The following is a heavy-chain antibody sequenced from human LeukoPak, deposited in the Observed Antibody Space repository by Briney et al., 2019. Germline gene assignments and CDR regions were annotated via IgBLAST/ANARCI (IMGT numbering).Heavy chain of an antibody. J-gene: IGHJ5*02. CDR1: GGSFSGYY. CDR2: INHSGNP. Sequence: PSETLSLTCAVYGGSFSGYYWSWVRQPPGQGREWIGEINHSGNPNSNPSLKSRVTISVDTSKNQFSLKLSSVTAADTAVYYCARGSPDYGSGSYYNNWFDPWGQGTLVTVSS. V-gene: IGHV4-34*01. D-gene: IGHD3-10*01. CDR3: ARGSPDYGSGSYYNNWFDP.